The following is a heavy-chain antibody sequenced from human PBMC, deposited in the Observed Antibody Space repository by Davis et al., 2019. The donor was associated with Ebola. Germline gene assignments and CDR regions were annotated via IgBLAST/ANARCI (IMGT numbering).Heavy chain of an antibody. Sequence: SETLSLTCTVSGGSISSSSYYWGWIRQPPGKGLEWIGSIYYSGSTYYNPSLKSRVTISVDTSKNQFSLKLSSVTAADTAVYYCARHRVELLTWHYGMDVWGQGTTVTVSS. V-gene: IGHV4-39*01. CDR1: GGSISSSSYY. J-gene: IGHJ6*02. D-gene: IGHD1-26*01. CDR2: IYYSGST. CDR3: ARHRVELLTWHYGMDV.